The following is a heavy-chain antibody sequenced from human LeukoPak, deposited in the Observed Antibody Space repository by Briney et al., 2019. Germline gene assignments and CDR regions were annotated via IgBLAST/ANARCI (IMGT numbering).Heavy chain of an antibody. CDR1: GGSFSGYY. D-gene: IGHD3-16*01. J-gene: IGHJ4*02. V-gene: IGHV4-34*01. Sequence: PSETLSLTCAVYGGSFSGYYWSWIRQPPGKGLEWIGEINHSGSTNYNPSLKSRVTISVDTSKNQFSLKLSSVTAADTAVYYCARRGKDVDFDYWGQGTLVTVSS. CDR3: ARRGKDVDFDY. CDR2: INHSGST.